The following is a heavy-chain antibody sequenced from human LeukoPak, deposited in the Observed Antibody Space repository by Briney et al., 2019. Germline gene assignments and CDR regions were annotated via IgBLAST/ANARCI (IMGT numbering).Heavy chain of an antibody. V-gene: IGHV5-51*01. CDR1: GYNFNTYW. Sequence: GESLKISCKGPGYNFNTYWVAWVRQLPGKGLEWMGIIRPMNSDMRYSPSFQGQVTISADRSINTAYLQWSSLTASDTAMYYCARLEDRYYYYGVDVWGQGTTVTVSS. CDR3: ARLEDRYYYYGVDV. CDR2: IRPMNSDM. J-gene: IGHJ6*02.